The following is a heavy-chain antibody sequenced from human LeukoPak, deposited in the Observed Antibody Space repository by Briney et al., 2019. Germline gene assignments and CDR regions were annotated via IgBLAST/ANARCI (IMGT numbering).Heavy chain of an antibody. J-gene: IGHJ4*02. D-gene: IGHD5-24*01. CDR2: ISYDGSNK. CDR3: AKDPEMATITGHYFDY. Sequence: GGSLRLSCAASGFTFSSYGMHWVRQAPGKGLEWVAVISYDGSNKYYADSVKGRFTISRDNSKNTLYLQMNSLRAEDTAVYYCAKDPEMATITGHYFDYWGQGTLVTVSA. V-gene: IGHV3-30*18. CDR1: GFTFSSYG.